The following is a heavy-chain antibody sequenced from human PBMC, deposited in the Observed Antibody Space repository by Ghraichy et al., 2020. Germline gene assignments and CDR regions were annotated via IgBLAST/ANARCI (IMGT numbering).Heavy chain of an antibody. D-gene: IGHD6-13*01. CDR2: IYYSGST. J-gene: IGHJ4*02. V-gene: IGHV4-61*01. Sequence: EALNISCTVSGGSVSSGSYYWSWIRQPPGKGLEWIGYIYYSGSTNYNPSLKSRVTISLDTSKNQFSLKLSSVTAADTAVYYCARHVSTAAGSPHFDYWGQGTLVTVSS. CDR3: ARHVSTAAGSPHFDY. CDR1: GGSVSSGSYY.